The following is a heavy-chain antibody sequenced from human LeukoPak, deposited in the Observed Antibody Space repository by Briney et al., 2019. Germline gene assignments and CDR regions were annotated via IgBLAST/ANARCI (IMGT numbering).Heavy chain of an antibody. J-gene: IGHJ4*02. CDR3: AKDRYSGLNTIDY. Sequence: GGSLRLSCAASEFTFSTYGMHWVRQAPGKGLEWVAVISYDGSYKFYADSVKGRFTISRDNSKSTLYLQMNSLRAEDTAVYYCAKDRYSGLNTIDYSGQGTLVTVSS. CDR2: ISYDGSYK. V-gene: IGHV3-30*18. D-gene: IGHD6-13*01. CDR1: EFTFSTYG.